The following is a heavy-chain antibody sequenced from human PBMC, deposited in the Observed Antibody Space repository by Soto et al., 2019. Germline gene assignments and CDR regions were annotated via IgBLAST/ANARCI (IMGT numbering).Heavy chain of an antibody. CDR2: IWYDGSNK. D-gene: IGHD3-16*02. V-gene: IGHV3-33*01. J-gene: IGHJ6*02. CDR1: GFTFSSYG. Sequence: QVQLVESGGGVVQPGRSLRLSCAASGFTFSSYGMHWVRQAPGKGLEWVAVIWYDGSNKYYADSVKGRFTISRDNSKNTVYLQMNSLRAEDTAVYYCARGPGKGELSLYRLHYYYSMDVWSQGTTVTFSS. CDR3: ARGPGKGELSLYRLHYYYSMDV.